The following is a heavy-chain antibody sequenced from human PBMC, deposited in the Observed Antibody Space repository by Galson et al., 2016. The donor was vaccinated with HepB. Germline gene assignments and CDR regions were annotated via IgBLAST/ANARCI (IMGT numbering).Heavy chain of an antibody. J-gene: IGHJ6*02. CDR1: GFTFSDYY. CDR3: ARESEILGDSMVYYGMDV. V-gene: IGHV3-11*01. CDR2: ISSSGSTR. Sequence: SLRLSCAVSGFTFSDYYMNWIRQAPGKGLEWVSFISSSGSTRYYADSVKGRFTISRDNAKNSLSLQMNSLRADDTAVYYCARESEILGDSMVYYGMDVWGQGTTVTVS. D-gene: IGHD1-26*01.